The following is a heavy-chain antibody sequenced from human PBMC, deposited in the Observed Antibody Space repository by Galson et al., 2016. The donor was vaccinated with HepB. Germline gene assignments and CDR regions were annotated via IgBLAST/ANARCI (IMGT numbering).Heavy chain of an antibody. CDR1: GGSISGYY. D-gene: IGHD5-12*01. J-gene: IGHJ4*02. CDR3: ARPARPYSGYDPFDY. V-gene: IGHV4-59*01. CDR2: IYYSGNT. Sequence: SETLSLTCTVSGGSISGYYWSWIRQPPGKGLEWIGYIYYSGNTSYNPSLKSRLTISVDTSKHQFSLKLSAVTAADTAVYYCARPARPYSGYDPFDYWGQGTLVTVSS.